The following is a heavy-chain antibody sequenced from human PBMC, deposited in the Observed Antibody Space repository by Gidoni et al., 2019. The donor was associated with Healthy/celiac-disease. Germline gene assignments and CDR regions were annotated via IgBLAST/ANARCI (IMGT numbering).Heavy chain of an antibody. J-gene: IGHJ5*02. CDR3: ARDYCSGGSCYQNWFDP. V-gene: IGHV1-18*01. CDR1: GYTFTSYG. D-gene: IGHD2-15*01. Sequence: QVQLVQSGAEVKKPGASVKSSCKASGYTFTSYGISWVRQAPGQGLGWMGWLSAYNGNTNYAQKLQGRVTMTTDTSTSTAYVELRSLRSDDTAVYYCARDYCSGGSCYQNWFDPWGQGTLVTVSS. CDR2: LSAYNGNT.